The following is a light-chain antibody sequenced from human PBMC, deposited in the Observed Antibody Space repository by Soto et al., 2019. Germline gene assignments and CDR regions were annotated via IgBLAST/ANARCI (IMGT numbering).Light chain of an antibody. V-gene: IGLV1-36*01. CDR2: YDD. J-gene: IGLJ3*02. Sequence: QSVLTQPPSVSEAPRQRVTISCSGSSSNIGDNGVNWYQQVAGKAPKLLIYYDDLLPAGVSDRFSGSKSGTSASLAISGLQSEDEADYYCAAWDDSLNGVVFGGGTKLTVL. CDR1: SSNIGDNG. CDR3: AAWDDSLNGVV.